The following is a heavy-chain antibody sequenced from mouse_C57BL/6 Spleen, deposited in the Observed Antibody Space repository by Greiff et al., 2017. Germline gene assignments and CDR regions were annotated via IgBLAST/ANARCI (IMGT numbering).Heavy chain of an antibody. CDR2: IDPANGNT. CDR3: ACSGSSLGFDF. J-gene: IGHJ1*03. D-gene: IGHD1-1*01. V-gene: IGHV14-3*01. CDR1: GFNIKNTY. Sequence: EVQLQQSVAELVRPGASVKLSCTASGFNIKNTYMHWVKQRPEQGLEWIGRIDPANGNTKYAPKFQGKATITANTSSNTAYLQLSILRTEDTAIYSVACSGSSLGFDFWGTGTTVTVSS.